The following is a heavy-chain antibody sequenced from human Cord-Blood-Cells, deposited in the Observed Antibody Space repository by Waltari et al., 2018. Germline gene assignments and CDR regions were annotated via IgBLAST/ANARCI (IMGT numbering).Heavy chain of an antibody. D-gene: IGHD6-13*01. J-gene: IGHJ3*02. CDR1: GGSISSYY. Sequence: QVHLQESGPGLVKPSETLSLTCTVSGGSISSYYWSWIRQPAGKGLEWIGRIYTSGSTNYNPSLKSRVTMSVDTSKNQFSLKLSSVTAADTAVYYCARVGSIAAAGDAFDIWGQGTMVTVSS. CDR2: IYTSGST. V-gene: IGHV4-4*07. CDR3: ARVGSIAAAGDAFDI.